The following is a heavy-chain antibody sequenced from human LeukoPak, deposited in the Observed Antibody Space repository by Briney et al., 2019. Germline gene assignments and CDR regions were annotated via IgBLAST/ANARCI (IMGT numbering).Heavy chain of an antibody. J-gene: IGHJ6*02. V-gene: IGHV1-69*13. CDR2: ISPICGTA. D-gene: IGHD6-13*01. Sequence: ASVKVCCKASGGTFYSYALRWLRQAPGQWLELMGGISPICGTANYAQKFQGRVTITADESTSTAYMELSSLRSEDTAVYYCAALGGSIAAAGYYYYGMDVWGQGTTVTVSS. CDR3: AALGGSIAAAGYYYYGMDV. CDR1: GGTFYSYA.